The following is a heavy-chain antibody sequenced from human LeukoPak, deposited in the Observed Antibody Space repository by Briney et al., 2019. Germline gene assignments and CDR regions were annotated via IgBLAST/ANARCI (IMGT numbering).Heavy chain of an antibody. CDR3: ARVADSSGYYSPFDY. V-gene: IGHV4-39*07. Sequence: PSETLSLTCTVSGGSISSSSYFWGWIRQPPGKGLEWIGSSSYSGSTYYNPSLKSRVTISVDTSKKQFSLKLSSVTAADTAVYYCARVADSSGYYSPFDYWGQGTLVTVSS. CDR2: SSYSGST. D-gene: IGHD3-22*01. J-gene: IGHJ4*02. CDR1: GGSISSSSYF.